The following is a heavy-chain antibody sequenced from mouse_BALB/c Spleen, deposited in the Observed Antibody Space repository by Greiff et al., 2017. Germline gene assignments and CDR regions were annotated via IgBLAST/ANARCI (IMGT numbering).Heavy chain of an antibody. Sequence: QVQLKQSGPGLVQPSQSLSITCTVSGFSLTSYGVHWVRQSPGKGLEWLGVIWSGGSTDYNAAFISRLSISKDNSKSQVFFKMNSLQANDTAIYYCARKAYYGNYDYAMDYWGQGTSVTVSS. D-gene: IGHD2-10*01. J-gene: IGHJ4*01. CDR2: IWSGGST. CDR1: GFSLTSYG. V-gene: IGHV2-2*02. CDR3: ARKAYYGNYDYAMDY.